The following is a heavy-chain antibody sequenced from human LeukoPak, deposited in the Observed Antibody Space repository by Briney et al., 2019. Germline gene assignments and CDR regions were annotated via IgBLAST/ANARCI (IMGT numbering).Heavy chain of an antibody. CDR3: ARVQTPSIGFDWLLSRPPRIEWFDP. V-gene: IGHV1-18*01. J-gene: IGHJ5*02. Sequence: ASVTVSCKTSGYTFNNYGISWARQAPGQGLEWMGWIGGYNGHTNSAQQFQGRVTLTMDTSTSTVYMELRSLRSDDTAVYYCARVQTPSIGFDWLLSRPPRIEWFDPWGQGTLVTVSS. CDR1: GYTFNNYG. D-gene: IGHD3-9*01. CDR2: IGGYNGHT.